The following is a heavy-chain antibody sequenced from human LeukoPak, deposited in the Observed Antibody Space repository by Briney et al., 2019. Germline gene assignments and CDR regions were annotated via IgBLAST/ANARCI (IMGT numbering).Heavy chain of an antibody. CDR3: ARGWRYSSPCYFDY. CDR2: ISYDGSNK. D-gene: IGHD6-6*01. Sequence: GGSLRLSCAASGFTFSSYAMHWVRQAPGKGLEWVAVISYDGSNKYYADSVKGRFTISRDNSKNTVYLQMNSLGAEDTAVYYCARGWRYSSPCYFDYWGQGTLVTVSS. J-gene: IGHJ4*02. CDR1: GFTFSSYA. V-gene: IGHV3-30*01.